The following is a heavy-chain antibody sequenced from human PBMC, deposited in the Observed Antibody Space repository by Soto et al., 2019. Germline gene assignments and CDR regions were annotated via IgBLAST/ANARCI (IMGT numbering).Heavy chain of an antibody. Sequence: SSETRSLTCAVSGGSISSSNWWSWVRQPPGKGLEWIGEIYHSGSTNYNPSLKSRVTISVDKSKNQFSLKLSSVTAADTAVYYCARALWGPAGHINWFDPWGQGTLVTVS. D-gene: IGHD2-2*01. CDR2: IYHSGST. J-gene: IGHJ5*02. V-gene: IGHV4-4*02. CDR1: GGSISSSNW. CDR3: ARALWGPAGHINWFDP.